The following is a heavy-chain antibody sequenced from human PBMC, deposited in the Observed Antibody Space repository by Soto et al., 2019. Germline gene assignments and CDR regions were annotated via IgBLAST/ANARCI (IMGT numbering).Heavy chain of an antibody. CDR1: GDFSSGYY. V-gene: IGHV4-59*01. CDR3: ARDADSSGSYHWNFDL. D-gene: IGHD3-22*01. CDR2: IYKTAIT. J-gene: IGHJ2*01. Sequence: QVQLQESGPGLVKPSETLSLTCSVSGDFSSGYYWSWIRQPPGKGLEWIGYIYKTAITNYKPSLWSRVTISRDTSKHQFSLKLNSVTAADTAIYYCARDADSSGSYHWNFDLWGRGTLVTVSS.